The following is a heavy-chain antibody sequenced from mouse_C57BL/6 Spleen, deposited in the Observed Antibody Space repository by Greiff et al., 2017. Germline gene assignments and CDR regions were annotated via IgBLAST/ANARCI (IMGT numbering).Heavy chain of an antibody. V-gene: IGHV5-17*01. CDR1: GFTFSDYG. D-gene: IGHD1-1*01. Sequence: EVKLVESGGGLVKPGGSLKLSCAASGFTFSDYGMHWVRQAPEKGLEWVAYISSGSSTIYYADTVKGRFTISRDNAKNTLFLQMTSLRSEDTAMYYCATGVVADYAMDYWGQGTSVTVSS. CDR2: ISSGSSTI. J-gene: IGHJ4*01. CDR3: ATGVVADYAMDY.